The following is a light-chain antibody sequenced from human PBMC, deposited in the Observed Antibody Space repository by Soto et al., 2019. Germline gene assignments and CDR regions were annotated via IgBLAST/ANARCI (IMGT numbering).Light chain of an antibody. CDR3: QHRGKWPRT. Sequence: EIVLTQSPATLSLSPGDRATLSCRASQSVGSFLAWYQHKPGQAPRLLIYGTSHLATGIPGRFSGSGSGTDFSLTIGSLEPEACGVYYCQHRGKWPRTFGQGTKLQIK. CDR1: QSVGSF. J-gene: IGKJ2*01. V-gene: IGKV3-11*01. CDR2: GTS.